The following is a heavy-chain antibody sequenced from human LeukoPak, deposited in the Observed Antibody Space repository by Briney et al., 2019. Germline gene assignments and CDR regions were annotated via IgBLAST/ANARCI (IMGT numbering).Heavy chain of an antibody. V-gene: IGHV3-30*04. CDR1: VFTFTSDA. J-gene: IGHJ6*03. CDR2: ISCDGSNK. CDR3: AREGCTSPSCEYSSPEYYYSYMDA. Sequence: PGGSLRLSCAASVFTFTSDAIHWGREAPGRRGGGVAVISCDGSNKYYADSVKGRFTISRDNSTTTLSMQMNSLIAEETVVYSCAREGCTSPSCEYSSPEYYYSYMDAWGKGTTVTVSS. D-gene: IGHD6-6*01.